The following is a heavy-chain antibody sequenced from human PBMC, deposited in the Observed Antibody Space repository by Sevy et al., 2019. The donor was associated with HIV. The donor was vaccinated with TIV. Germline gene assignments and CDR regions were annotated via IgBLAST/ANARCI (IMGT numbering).Heavy chain of an antibody. CDR1: GGTFSSYA. J-gene: IGHJ3*02. CDR3: AGDWAITMIAGDAFDI. D-gene: IGHD3-22*01. CDR2: IIPIFGTA. V-gene: IGHV1-69*13. Sequence: ASVKVSCKASGGTFSSYAISWVRQAPGQGLEWMGGIIPIFGTANYAQKFQGRVTITADESTSTAYMELSSLRSEDTAVYYCAGDWAITMIAGDAFDIWGQGTMVTVSS.